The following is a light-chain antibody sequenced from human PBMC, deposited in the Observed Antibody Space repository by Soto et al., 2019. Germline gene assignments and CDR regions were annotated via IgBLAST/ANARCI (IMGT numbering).Light chain of an antibody. V-gene: IGKV1-27*01. CDR2: LAS. CDR3: QNYNSAPYT. J-gene: IGKJ2*01. Sequence: DIPMTQSPSSLSASVGDRVTITCRASQGISNYLAWYHQKPGKVPKLLIYLASTLQSGVPSRFSGSGSGTDFTLTISSLQPEDVATYYCQNYNSAPYTFGQGTKLEIK. CDR1: QGISNY.